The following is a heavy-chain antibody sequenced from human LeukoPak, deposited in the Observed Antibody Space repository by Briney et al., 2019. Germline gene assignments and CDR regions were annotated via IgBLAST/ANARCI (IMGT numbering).Heavy chain of an antibody. Sequence: ASVKVSCKASGGTFSSYAISWVRQAPGQGLEWMGGIIPIFGTANYAQKFQGRVTITADESTSTAYMELSSLRSEDTAVYYCARGAVLRFLEWPTGWFDPWGQGTLVTVSS. J-gene: IGHJ5*02. D-gene: IGHD3-3*01. V-gene: IGHV1-69*13. CDR2: IIPIFGTA. CDR1: GGTFSSYA. CDR3: ARGAVLRFLEWPTGWFDP.